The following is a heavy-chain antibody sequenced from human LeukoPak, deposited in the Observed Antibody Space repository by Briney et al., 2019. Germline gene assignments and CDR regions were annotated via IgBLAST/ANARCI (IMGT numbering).Heavy chain of an antibody. D-gene: IGHD3-22*01. CDR2: IYYSGST. J-gene: IGHJ6*02. V-gene: IGHV4-61*08. Sequence: PSETLSLTCTVSGGSISSGGYYWSWIRQHPGKGLEWIGYIYYSGSTNYNPSLKSRVTISVDTSKNQFSLKLSSVTAADTAVYYCARRGYYDSSGYSYYYYYGMDVWGQGTTVTVSS. CDR3: ARRGYYDSSGYSYYYYYGMDV. CDR1: GGSISSGGYY.